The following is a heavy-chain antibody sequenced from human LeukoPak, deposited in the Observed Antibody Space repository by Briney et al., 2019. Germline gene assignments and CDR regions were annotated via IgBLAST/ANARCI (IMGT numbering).Heavy chain of an antibody. CDR1: GFTFNNYA. V-gene: IGHV3-23*01. Sequence: GGSLRLSCTASGFTFNNYAMYWVRQAPRTGLKWFAGIFGSGGSAHYAATLQGRFTISRDNSKNTVYLQMDSLRGEDTALYYCPKTTSGYSSGQYPGWPADHWGQGALVTVFS. CDR2: IFGSGGSA. CDR3: PKTTSGYSSGQYPGWPADH. D-gene: IGHD6-25*01. J-gene: IGHJ4*02.